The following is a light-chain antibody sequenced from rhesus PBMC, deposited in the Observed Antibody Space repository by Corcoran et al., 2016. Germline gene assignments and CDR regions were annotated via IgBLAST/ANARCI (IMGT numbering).Light chain of an antibody. CDR3: QQHNSHPRT. V-gene: IGKV1-44*03. CDR2: SAS. Sequence: DIQMTQSPSSLSASVGDRVTITCRASQTISSYLAWYQQKPGKVPKLLIYSASPLRSGVPSRFSGSGSGTDFTLTISSLQPEDFATYYCQQHNSHPRTFGQGTKVEIK. J-gene: IGKJ1*01. CDR1: QTISSY.